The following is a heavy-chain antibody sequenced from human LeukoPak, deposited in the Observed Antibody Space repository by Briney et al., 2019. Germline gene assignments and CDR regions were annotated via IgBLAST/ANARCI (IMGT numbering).Heavy chain of an antibody. D-gene: IGHD3-22*01. CDR3: AREGTYYYDSSGYLPFDY. J-gene: IGHJ4*02. Sequence: GGSLRLSCAASGFTFSDYYMSWIRQAPGKGLEWVSYISSSGSTIYYADSVKGRFTISRDNAKNSLYLQMNSLRAEDAAVYYCAREGTYYYDSSGYLPFDYWGQGTLVTVSS. CDR1: GFTFSDYY. CDR2: ISSSGSTI. V-gene: IGHV3-11*01.